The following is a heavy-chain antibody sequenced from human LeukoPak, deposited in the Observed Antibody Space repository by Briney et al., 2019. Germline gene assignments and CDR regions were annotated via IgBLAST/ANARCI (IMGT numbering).Heavy chain of an antibody. Sequence: GASVKVSCKPSGYTFTSYYMHWVRHAPGQGLEWMGLINPSGGSTIYAQKFQGRVTMTRDTSTGTVYMELSSLRSKDTAVYYCAREREIAAAADQNWYFDLWGRGTLVTVSS. J-gene: IGHJ2*01. V-gene: IGHV1-46*01. CDR2: INPSGGST. D-gene: IGHD6-13*01. CDR3: AREREIAAAADQNWYFDL. CDR1: GYTFTSYY.